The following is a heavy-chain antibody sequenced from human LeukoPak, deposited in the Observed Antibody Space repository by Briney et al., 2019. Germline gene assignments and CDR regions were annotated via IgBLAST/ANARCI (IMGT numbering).Heavy chain of an antibody. Sequence: SETLSLTCTVSGGSISSYYWSWIRQPPGKGLEWIGYIYYSGSTNYNPSLKSRVTISVDTSKNQFSLELSSVTAADTVVYYCARWGSITTARFDYWGQGTLVNVSS. CDR1: GGSISSYY. CDR2: IYYSGST. CDR3: ARWGSITTARFDY. J-gene: IGHJ4*02. D-gene: IGHD3-16*01. V-gene: IGHV4-59*01.